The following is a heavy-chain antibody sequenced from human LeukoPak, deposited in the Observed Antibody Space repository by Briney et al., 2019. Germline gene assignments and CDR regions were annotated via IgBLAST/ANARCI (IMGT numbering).Heavy chain of an antibody. D-gene: IGHD3-22*01. CDR2: INPNSGGT. CDR1: GYTFTCYY. CDR3: AGVYYYDSSGYYYLSY. V-gene: IGHV1-2*02. J-gene: IGHJ4*02. Sequence: GASVKVSCKASGYTFTCYYMHWVRQAPGQGLEWMGWINPNSGGTNYAQKFQGRVTMTRDTSISTAYMELSRLRSDDTAVYYCAGVYYYDSSGYYYLSYWGQGTLVTVSS.